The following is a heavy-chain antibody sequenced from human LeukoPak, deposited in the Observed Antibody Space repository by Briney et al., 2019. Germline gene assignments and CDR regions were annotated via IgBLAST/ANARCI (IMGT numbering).Heavy chain of an antibody. Sequence: GGSLRLSCAASGFTFSSYAMSWVRQAPGKGLEWVSSISGSFIGTYYADSVKGRFTISRDTSKNTLYLQMNSLRAEDAAAYYCAKDGVVYCGGDCTRQFYCYMDVWGKGTTVTVSS. D-gene: IGHD2-21*02. V-gene: IGHV3-23*01. CDR1: GFTFSSYA. J-gene: IGHJ6*03. CDR2: ISGSFIGT. CDR3: AKDGVVYCGGDCTRQFYCYMDV.